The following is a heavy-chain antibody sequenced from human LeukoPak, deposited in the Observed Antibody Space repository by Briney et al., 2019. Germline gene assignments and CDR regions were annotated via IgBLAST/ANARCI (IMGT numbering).Heavy chain of an antibody. CDR1: GFTFSDYS. Sequence: GGSLRLSCAASGFTFSDYSMNWVRQAPGKGLEWVSVIYSGGSTYYADSVKGRFTISRDNSKNTLYLQMNSLRAEDTAVYYCTTLVYYYYYMDVWGKGTTVTISS. CDR2: IYSGGST. CDR3: TTLVYYYYYMDV. V-gene: IGHV3-53*01. D-gene: IGHD3-16*01. J-gene: IGHJ6*03.